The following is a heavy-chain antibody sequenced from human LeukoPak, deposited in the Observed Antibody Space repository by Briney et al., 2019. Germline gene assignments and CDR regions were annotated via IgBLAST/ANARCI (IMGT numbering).Heavy chain of an antibody. Sequence: SVKVSCKASGGTFSSYAISWVRQAPGQGLEWMGGIIPIFGTANYAQKFQGRVTITADESTSTAYMELSSLRSEDTAVYYCARVFNWNCGRYYFDYWGQGTLVTVSS. CDR3: ARVFNWNCGRYYFDY. D-gene: IGHD1-7*01. CDR2: IIPIFGTA. CDR1: GGTFSSYA. J-gene: IGHJ4*02. V-gene: IGHV1-69*13.